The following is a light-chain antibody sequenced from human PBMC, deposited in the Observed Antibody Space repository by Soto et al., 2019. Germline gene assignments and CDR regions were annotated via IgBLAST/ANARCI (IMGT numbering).Light chain of an antibody. CDR1: QTISTY. Sequence: DIQMTQSPSSLSASVGERVTITCRASQTISTYLTWYQQEPGKAPKLLIYAASSLQSGVPSRFSGSGSGTDFTLISSSLHPEDFAAYYCQQSHGIPYTFGQGTKLEIK. J-gene: IGKJ2*01. CDR2: AAS. V-gene: IGKV1-39*01. CDR3: QQSHGIPYT.